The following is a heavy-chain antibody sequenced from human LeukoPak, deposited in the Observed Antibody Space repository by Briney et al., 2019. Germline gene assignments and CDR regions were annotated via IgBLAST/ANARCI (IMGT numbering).Heavy chain of an antibody. CDR2: KSGYNGNT. D-gene: IGHD3-10*01. V-gene: IGHV1-18*01. CDR1: GYTFISYG. CDR3: ARTPAYNYYGSGSHLDS. Sequence: ASVKVSCKASGYTFISYGISWVRQAPGQGLEWMGWKSGYNGNTNYAQKFQGRVTITADESTNTVYMQLRSLRSEDTANYYCARTPAYNYYGSGSHLDSWGQGTLVTVSS. J-gene: IGHJ4*02.